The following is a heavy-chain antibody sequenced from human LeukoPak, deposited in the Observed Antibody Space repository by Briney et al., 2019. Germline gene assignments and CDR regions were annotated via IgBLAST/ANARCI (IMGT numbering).Heavy chain of an antibody. CDR3: ARVTPTHAFDI. J-gene: IGHJ3*02. CDR2: MNPNSGNT. CDR1: GYTFTSYD. D-gene: IGHD4-23*01. V-gene: IGHV1-8*03. Sequence: ASVKVSCKASGYTFTSYDINWVRQATGQGLEWMGWMNPNSGNTGYAQKFQGRVTITRNTSISTAYMELSSLRAEDTAVYYCARVTPTHAFDIWGQGTMVTVSS.